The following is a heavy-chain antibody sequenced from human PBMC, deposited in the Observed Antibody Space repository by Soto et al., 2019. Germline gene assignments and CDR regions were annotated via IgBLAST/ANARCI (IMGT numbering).Heavy chain of an antibody. CDR3: ARVRNSFLDY. V-gene: IGHV3-11*01. Sequence: GSLRLSCAAAGFTSSDYYMSWIRQAPGKGLEWVSCISSGSTVYYADSVKGRFTISRDNAKNSLYLQMNSLRAEDTAVYYCARVRNSFLDYWGQRPLVTVSS. CDR2: ISSGSTV. J-gene: IGHJ4*02. D-gene: IGHD5-18*01. CDR1: GFTSSDYY.